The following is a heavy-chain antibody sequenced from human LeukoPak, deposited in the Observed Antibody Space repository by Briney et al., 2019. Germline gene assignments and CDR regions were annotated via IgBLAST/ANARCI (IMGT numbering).Heavy chain of an antibody. CDR3: ARDLAAASDY. Sequence: GGSLRLSCAASGFTFSSYSMNWVRHAPGKGLEWVSSISSSSSYIYYADSVKGRFTNSRDNAKNSLYLQMNSLRAEDTGVYYCARDLAAASDYWGQGTLVTVSS. CDR1: GFTFSSYS. CDR2: ISSSSSYI. D-gene: IGHD6-13*01. J-gene: IGHJ4*02. V-gene: IGHV3-21*01.